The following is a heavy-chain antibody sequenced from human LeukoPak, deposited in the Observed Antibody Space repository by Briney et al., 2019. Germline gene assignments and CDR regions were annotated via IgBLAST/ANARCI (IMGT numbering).Heavy chain of an antibody. CDR1: GGSISTTNYY. D-gene: IGHD3-22*01. V-gene: IGHV4-39*02. Sequence: SETLSLTCTVSGGSISTTNYYWGWIRQPPGMGLEWIGSIVYSGSTFYNPSLKSRVTISVDTSKSQFSLKLSSVTAADTAVYYCARDGRSGYYSHFDYWGQGTLVTVSS. CDR3: ARDGRSGYYSHFDY. CDR2: IVYSGST. J-gene: IGHJ4*02.